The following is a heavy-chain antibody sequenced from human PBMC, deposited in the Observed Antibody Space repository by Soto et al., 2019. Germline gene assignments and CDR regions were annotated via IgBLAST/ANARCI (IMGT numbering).Heavy chain of an antibody. CDR3: ARVNYDSSGYFDY. CDR1: GFTFSDYY. J-gene: IGHJ4*02. CDR2: ISSSGSTI. Sequence: GGSLRLSCAASGFTFSDYYMSWIRQAPGKGLEWVSYISSSGSTIYYADSVKGRFTISRDNAKNSLNLQMNSLRAEDTAVYYCARVNYDSSGYFDYWGQGTLVTVSS. D-gene: IGHD3-22*01. V-gene: IGHV3-11*01.